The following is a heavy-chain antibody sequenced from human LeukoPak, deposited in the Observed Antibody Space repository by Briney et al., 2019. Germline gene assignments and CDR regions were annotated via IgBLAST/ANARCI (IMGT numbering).Heavy chain of an antibody. CDR1: GFTFSFYW. J-gene: IGHJ4*02. D-gene: IGHD5-12*01. CDR2: IKQDGSEK. V-gene: IGHV3-7*03. CDR3: ARDQSGCDYIDY. Sequence: GGSLRLSCAASGFTFSFYWMSWVRQAPGKGPEWVANIKQDGSEKNYVDSVKGRFTVSRDNAKNSLYLQMNSLRAEDTAVYYCARDQSGCDYIDYWGQGTLVTVSS.